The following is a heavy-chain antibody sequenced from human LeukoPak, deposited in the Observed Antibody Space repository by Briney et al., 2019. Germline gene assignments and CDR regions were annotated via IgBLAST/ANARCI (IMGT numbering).Heavy chain of an antibody. CDR1: GFTVSSTY. Sequence: GGSLRLSCAASGFTVSSTYMSWVRQTPGKGLEWVSVIYSGGKVYYIDSVKGRFTISRDTSKNTLYLQMNSLRAEDTAVYYCAKEGSSSWYPSYFDYWGQGTLVTVSS. CDR3: AKEGSSSWYPSYFDY. D-gene: IGHD6-13*01. J-gene: IGHJ4*02. V-gene: IGHV3-53*01. CDR2: IYSGGKV.